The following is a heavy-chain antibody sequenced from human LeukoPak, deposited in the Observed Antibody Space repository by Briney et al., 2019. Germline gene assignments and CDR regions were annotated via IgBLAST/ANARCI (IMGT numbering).Heavy chain of an antibody. CDR3: ARLGRWTSFREYSSSWIDP. D-gene: IGHD6-13*01. V-gene: IGHV5-51*01. Sequence: GESLQISCKGSGYSFTSYWIGWVRQMPGKGLEWMGIIYPGDSDTRYSPSFQGQVTISADKSISTAYLQWSSLKASDTAMYYCARLGRWTSFREYSSSWIDPWGQGTLVTVSS. CDR1: GYSFTSYW. CDR2: IYPGDSDT. J-gene: IGHJ5*02.